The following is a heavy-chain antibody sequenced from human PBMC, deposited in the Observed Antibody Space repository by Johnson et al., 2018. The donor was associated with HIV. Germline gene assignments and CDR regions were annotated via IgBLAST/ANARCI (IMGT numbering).Heavy chain of an antibody. CDR2: IKQDGSEK. D-gene: IGHD2-21*01. CDR3: AIIPAGNSFAV. V-gene: IGHV3-7*01. Sequence: VQVVESGGGLVQPGGSLRLSCAASGFTFSSYWMSWVCQAPGKGLEWVANIKQDGSEKYYADSVKGRFTISRDNSKNTLCLQMDSLRAEDTAMYYCAIIPAGNSFAVWGQGTMVTVSS. CDR1: GFTFSSYW. J-gene: IGHJ3*01.